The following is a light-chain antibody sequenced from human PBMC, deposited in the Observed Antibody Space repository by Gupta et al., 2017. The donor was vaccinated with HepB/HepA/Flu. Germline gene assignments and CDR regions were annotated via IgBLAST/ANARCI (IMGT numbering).Light chain of an antibody. CDR2: SDH. CDR3: AAWDDSLNGMM. CDR1: SSNIGVNT. V-gene: IGLV1-44*01. Sequence: QSELTQPPSASGTPGQRVTISCSGSSSNIGVNTVSWYQQVPGMAPKLLIYSDHQRPSGVPDRFSGSKSGTSAFLAISGLQSEDETDYYCAAWDDSLNGMMFGGGTKLTVL. J-gene: IGLJ3*02.